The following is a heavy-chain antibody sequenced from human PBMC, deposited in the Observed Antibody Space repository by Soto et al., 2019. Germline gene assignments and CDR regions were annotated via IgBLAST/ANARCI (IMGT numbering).Heavy chain of an antibody. CDR3: ARAAVTTGPSYYYYGMDV. V-gene: IGHV1-69*01. CDR2: IIPIVGTA. J-gene: IGHJ6*02. Sequence: QVQLVQSGAEVKKPGSSVKVSCKASGGTFSSYAISWVRQAPGQGLEWMGGIIPIVGTANYAQKFQGRVTITADESTSTAYMELSSLRSEDTAVYYCARAAVTTGPSYYYYGMDVWGQGTTVTVSS. D-gene: IGHD4-17*01. CDR1: GGTFSSYA.